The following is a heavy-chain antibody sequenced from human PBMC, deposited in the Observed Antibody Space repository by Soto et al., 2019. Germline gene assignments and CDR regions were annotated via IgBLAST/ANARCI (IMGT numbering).Heavy chain of an antibody. CDR1: GFTFSSYG. D-gene: IGHD3-3*01. CDR2: ISHDGSRK. V-gene: IGHV3-30*18. CDR3: AKDFSRGPSVLRGFDL. Sequence: QVQLVESGGSVVQPGTSLRLSCAASGFTFSSYGIHWVRQAPGKGLEWVALISHDGSRKEYAESQKGRFTISRDNSKNTVYLQMNSLRFEGTAVYFLAKDFSRGPSVLRGFDLWGQGTVVTVSS. J-gene: IGHJ3*01.